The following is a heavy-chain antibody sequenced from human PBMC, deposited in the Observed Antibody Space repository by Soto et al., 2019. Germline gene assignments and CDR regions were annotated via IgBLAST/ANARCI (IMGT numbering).Heavy chain of an antibody. J-gene: IGHJ4*02. CDR2: IKSKTDGGTT. D-gene: IGHD2-2*01. CDR1: GFTFGNAW. V-gene: IGHV3-15*01. CDR3: TTDQEVVVPAAINYFDY. Sequence: GGSLRLSCAASGFTFGNAWMSWVRQAPGKGLEWVGRIKSKTDGGTTDYAAPVKGRFTISRDDSKNTLYLQMNSLKTEGTAVYYCTTDQEVVVPAAINYFDYWGQGTLVTVSS.